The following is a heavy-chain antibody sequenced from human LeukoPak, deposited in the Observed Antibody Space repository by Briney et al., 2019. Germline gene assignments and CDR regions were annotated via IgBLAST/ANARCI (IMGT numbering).Heavy chain of an antibody. D-gene: IGHD1-26*01. CDR1: GYTFTNYY. CDR3: ARTPTASARASARDDY. CDR2: INPSGGST. J-gene: IGHJ4*02. Sequence: ASVKVSCKTSGYTFTNYYMHWVRQAPGQGLEWMGIINPSGGSTSYAQKFQGRVTMTRDTSTSTVYMELSSLRSEDTAVYYCARTPTASARASARDDYWGQGTLVTVSS. V-gene: IGHV1-46*01.